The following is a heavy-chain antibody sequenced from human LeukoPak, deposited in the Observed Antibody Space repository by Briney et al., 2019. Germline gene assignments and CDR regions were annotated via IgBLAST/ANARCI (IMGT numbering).Heavy chain of an antibody. D-gene: IGHD2-2*01. J-gene: IGHJ6*02. Sequence: PGGSLRLSCAASGFTVSSNYMNWVHQAPGKGLEWVSVMYSGGSTFYGDSVKGRFTISRDNSMNTLYLQMNSLRVDDTAVYYCAREQVVVGRGYYGMDVWGQGTTVTVSS. V-gene: IGHV3-66*01. CDR3: AREQVVVGRGYYGMDV. CDR2: MYSGGST. CDR1: GFTVSSNY.